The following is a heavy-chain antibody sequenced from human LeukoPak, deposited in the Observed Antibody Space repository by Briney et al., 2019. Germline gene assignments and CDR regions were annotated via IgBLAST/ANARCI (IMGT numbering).Heavy chain of an antibody. Sequence: SVKVSCKVSGGTFSSYAIIWVRQAPGQGLEWMGGIIPIFGTANYAQKFQGRVTITTDESTSTAYMELSSLRSEDTAVYYCARAQVYCSSTSCYLSYWGQGTLVTVSS. V-gene: IGHV1-69*05. D-gene: IGHD2-2*01. CDR2: IIPIFGTA. CDR1: GGTFSSYA. CDR3: ARAQVYCSSTSCYLSY. J-gene: IGHJ4*02.